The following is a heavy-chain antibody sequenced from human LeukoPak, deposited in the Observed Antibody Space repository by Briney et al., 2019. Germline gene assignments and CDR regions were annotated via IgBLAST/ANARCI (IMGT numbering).Heavy chain of an antibody. CDR3: ASGVVGATGGY. J-gene: IGHJ4*02. Sequence: GGSLRLSCAASGFTFSSYSMSWVRQAPGKGLEWVSAISGSGGSTYYADSVKGRFTISRDNAKNSLYLQMNSLRAEDTAVYYCASGVVGATGGYWGQGTLVTVSS. CDR2: ISGSGGST. CDR1: GFTFSSYS. V-gene: IGHV3-23*01. D-gene: IGHD1-26*01.